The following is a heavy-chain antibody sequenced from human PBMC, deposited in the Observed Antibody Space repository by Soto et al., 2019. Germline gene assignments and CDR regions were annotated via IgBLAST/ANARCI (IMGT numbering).Heavy chain of an antibody. J-gene: IGHJ4*02. V-gene: IGHV3-74*01. Sequence: EVQLEESGGGLVQPGGSLRLSCAASGFTLSMYWMHWVRQVPGKGLLWVSRVSGDGSDKNYADSVKGRFTISRDNAKNTLYLEMHSLGAEASAVYYCGRALGYASGAAYWGRGNLVTVSS. CDR1: GFTLSMYW. CDR2: VSGDGSDK. D-gene: IGHD6-19*01. CDR3: GRALGYASGAAY.